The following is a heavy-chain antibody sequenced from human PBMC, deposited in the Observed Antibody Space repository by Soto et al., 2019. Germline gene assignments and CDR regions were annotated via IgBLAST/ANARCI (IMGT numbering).Heavy chain of an antibody. J-gene: IGHJ6*03. CDR2: IYYSGST. CDR3: ARTHYGSGGSCFYYMDV. CDR1: GGSISSGGYY. D-gene: IGHD2-15*01. V-gene: IGHV4-31*03. Sequence: QVQLQESGPGLVKPSQTLSLTCTVSGGSISSGGYYWSWIRQHPGKGLEWIGYIYYSGSTYYNPSLKSRVTITVDTSKNQFSLKLSSVTAADTAVYYCARTHYGSGGSCFYYMDVWGKGTTVTVSS.